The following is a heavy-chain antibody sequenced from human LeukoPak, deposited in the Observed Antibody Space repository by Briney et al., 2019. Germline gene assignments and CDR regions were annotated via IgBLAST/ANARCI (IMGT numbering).Heavy chain of an antibody. D-gene: IGHD4-17*01. V-gene: IGHV1-69*04. J-gene: IGHJ5*02. CDR3: ARAYGDYAWFDP. CDR2: IIPILGIA. CDR1: GGTFSSYA. Sequence: EASVKVSCTASGGTFSSYAISWVRQAPGQGLEWMGRIIPILGIANYAQKFQGRVTITADKSTSTAYMELSSLRSEDTAVYYCARAYGDYAWFDPWGQGTLVTVSS.